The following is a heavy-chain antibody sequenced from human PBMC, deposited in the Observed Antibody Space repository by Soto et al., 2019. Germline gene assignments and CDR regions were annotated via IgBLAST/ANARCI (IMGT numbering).Heavy chain of an antibody. D-gene: IGHD4-4*01. Sequence: GESLKISCKGSGYSFTSYWISWVRQMPGKGLEWMGRIDPSDSYTNYSPSFQGHVTISADKSISTAYLQWSSLKASDTAMYYCARLVTTEDYYYYYGMDVWGQGTTVTVSS. CDR1: GYSFTSYW. CDR2: IDPSDSYT. J-gene: IGHJ6*02. CDR3: ARLVTTEDYYYYYGMDV. V-gene: IGHV5-10-1*01.